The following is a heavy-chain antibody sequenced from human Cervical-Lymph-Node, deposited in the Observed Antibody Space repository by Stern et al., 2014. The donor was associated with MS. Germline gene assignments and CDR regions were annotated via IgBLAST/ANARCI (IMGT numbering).Heavy chain of an antibody. CDR1: GFTFSDYY. CDR2: ISSSGRPI. D-gene: IGHD3-3*01. CDR3: AGGLTYYDFWSGYFASAMDV. Sequence: QMQLVQSGGGLVKPGGSLRLSCAASGFTFSDYYLTWIRQAPGKGLEWVSYISSSGRPIYYADSVKGRFTISRDNAKNSLYLQINSLRAEDTAVYYCAGGLTYYDFWSGYFASAMDVWGQGTTVTVSS. J-gene: IGHJ6*02. V-gene: IGHV3-11*01.